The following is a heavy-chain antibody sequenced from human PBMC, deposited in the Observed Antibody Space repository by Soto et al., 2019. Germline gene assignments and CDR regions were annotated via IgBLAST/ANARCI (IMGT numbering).Heavy chain of an antibody. CDR2: ISSSSSYI. CDR3: ARDDVWGSYRYYGY. Sequence: EVQLVESGGGLVKPGGSLRLSCAASGFTFSSYSMNWVRQAPGQGLEWVSSISSSSSYIYYADSVKGRFTISRDNAKNSLYLQMNSLRAEDTAVYYCARDDVWGSYRYYGYWGQGTLVTVSS. CDR1: GFTFSSYS. J-gene: IGHJ4*02. D-gene: IGHD3-16*02. V-gene: IGHV3-21*01.